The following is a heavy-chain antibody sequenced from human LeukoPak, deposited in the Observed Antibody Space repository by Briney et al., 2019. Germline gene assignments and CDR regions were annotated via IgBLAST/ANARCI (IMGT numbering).Heavy chain of an antibody. Sequence: GGSLRLSCAASGFTFGSYSMNWVRQAPGEGLEWVSSISSSSSYIYYADSVKGRFTISRDNAKNSLYLQMNSLRAEDTAVYYCARDKAATPPFDYWGQGTLVTVSS. CDR1: GFTFGSYS. D-gene: IGHD2-15*01. V-gene: IGHV3-21*01. CDR3: ARDKAATPPFDY. CDR2: ISSSSSYI. J-gene: IGHJ4*02.